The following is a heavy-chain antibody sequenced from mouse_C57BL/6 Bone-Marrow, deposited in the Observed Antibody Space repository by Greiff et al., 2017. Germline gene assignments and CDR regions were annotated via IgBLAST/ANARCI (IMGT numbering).Heavy chain of an antibody. J-gene: IGHJ2*01. CDR3: TTRVSYGCFDY. CDR2: IDPENGDT. Sequence: EVQLQQSGAELVRPGASVKLSCTASGFNIKDDYMHWVKQRPEQGLEWIGWIDPENGDTEYASKFKGKATITADKSSNTAYLQHSSLTSEDTAVYYCTTRVSYGCFDYWGQGTTLTVSS. CDR1: GFNIKDDY. V-gene: IGHV14-4*01. D-gene: IGHD2-2*01.